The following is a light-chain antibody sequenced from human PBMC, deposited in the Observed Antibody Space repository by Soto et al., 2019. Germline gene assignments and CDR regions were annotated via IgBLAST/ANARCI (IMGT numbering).Light chain of an antibody. CDR3: AAWDDSLNGVV. CDR1: SSNIGSNT. V-gene: IGLV1-44*01. J-gene: IGLJ2*01. CDR2: SNN. Sequence: QSVLTQPPSASGTPGQRVTISCSGSSSNIGSNTVNWYQQLPGTAPKLLIYSNNQRPSGVPDRFSGSKSGTSASLAIIGLQSEDEADYYCAAWDDSLNGVVLGVGTKLTVL.